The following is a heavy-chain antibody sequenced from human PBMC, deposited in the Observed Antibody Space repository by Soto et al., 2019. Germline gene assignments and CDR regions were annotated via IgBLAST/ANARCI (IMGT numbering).Heavy chain of an antibody. V-gene: IGHV4-59*08. CDR1: GCSISNSY. J-gene: IGHJ6*02. Sequence: PSETLSLTCTVSGCSISNSYWSWIRQSPVRGLEWIGYIYSSGSTNYNPSLESRVTISVDTSKNQFSLKLRSLSAADTAVYYCARHSPPFFYGSGPWDVWGQGTTVTVSS. CDR3: ARHSPPFFYGSGPWDV. D-gene: IGHD3-10*01. CDR2: IYSSGST.